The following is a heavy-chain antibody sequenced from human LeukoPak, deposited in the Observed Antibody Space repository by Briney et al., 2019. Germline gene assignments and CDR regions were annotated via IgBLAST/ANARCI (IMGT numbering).Heavy chain of an antibody. CDR3: ARHKIVITMLGVHRWFDP. V-gene: IGHV4-34*01. J-gene: IGHJ5*02. Sequence: SSETLTLTCAVYGGSFRGDYWSWIRQPPGKGLEWIGDINRSGRAVYNTSLKSRVIISVDTSKNQFSLKVNSVTAADTAVYYCARHKIVITMLGVHRWFDPWGQGTLVAVSS. CDR2: INRSGRA. CDR1: GGSFRGDY. D-gene: IGHD3-3*01.